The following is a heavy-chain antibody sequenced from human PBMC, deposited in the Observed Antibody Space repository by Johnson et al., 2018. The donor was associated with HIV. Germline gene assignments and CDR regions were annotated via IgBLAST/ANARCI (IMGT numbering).Heavy chain of an antibody. D-gene: IGHD2-2*01. V-gene: IGHV3-53*01. CDR1: GFIVSSNY. Sequence: VQLVESGGGLIQPGGSLRLSCAASGFIVSSNYMSWVRQAPGKGLEWVSIIYSDGRTYYADSVKGRFTISRDNSKNTLYLQMNSLRAEDTAVYYCARDGGCSSTSCSDAFDIWGQGTKVTVSS. CDR3: ARDGGCSSTSCSDAFDI. J-gene: IGHJ3*02. CDR2: IYSDGRT.